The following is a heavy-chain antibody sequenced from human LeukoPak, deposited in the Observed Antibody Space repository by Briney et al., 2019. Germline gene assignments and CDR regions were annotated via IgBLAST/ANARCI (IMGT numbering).Heavy chain of an antibody. CDR2: IYYSGST. CDR1: GGSISSSSYY. Sequence: SETLFLTCTVSGGSISSSSYYWGWIRQPPGKGLEWIGSIYYSGSTYYNPSLKSRVTISVDTSKNQFSLKLSSVTAADTAVYYGTRVVVAATPVYYYYYMDVWGKGTTVTVSS. V-gene: IGHV4-39*07. D-gene: IGHD2-15*01. CDR3: TRVVVAATPVYYYYYMDV. J-gene: IGHJ6*03.